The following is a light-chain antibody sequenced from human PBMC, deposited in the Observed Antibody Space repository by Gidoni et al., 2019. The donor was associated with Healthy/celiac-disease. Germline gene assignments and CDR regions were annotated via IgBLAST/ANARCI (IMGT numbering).Light chain of an antibody. CDR1: SSDVGGYNY. V-gene: IGLV2-8*01. CDR3: SSYAGSNNFVV. CDR2: EVS. Sequence: QSALTQPPSASWSPGQSVTISCTGTSSDVGGYNYVSWYQQSPGKAPKLMIYEVSKRPSGVPDRFSGSKSGNTASLTVSGLQAEDEADYYCSSYAGSNNFVVFGGGTKLTVL. J-gene: IGLJ2*01.